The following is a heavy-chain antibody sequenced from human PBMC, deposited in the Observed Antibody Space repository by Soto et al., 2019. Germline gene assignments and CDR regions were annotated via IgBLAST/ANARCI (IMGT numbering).Heavy chain of an antibody. CDR1: RFTFSSYS. V-gene: IGHV3-30-3*01. J-gene: IGHJ5*02. CDR2: ISYNGNDK. CDR3: ARTALRRPIAASGDFDP. D-gene: IGHD6-13*01. Sequence: TGGSLRLSCAASRFTFSSYSMHWVRQAPGKGLEWVAVISYNGNDKFYADSVKGRFTISRDNSNNMLYLQMNSLRAEDTAVYYCARTALRRPIAASGDFDPWGQGTLVTVYS.